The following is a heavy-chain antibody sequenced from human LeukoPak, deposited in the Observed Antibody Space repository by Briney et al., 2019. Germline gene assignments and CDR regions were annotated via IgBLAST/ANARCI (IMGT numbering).Heavy chain of an antibody. J-gene: IGHJ3*02. CDR2: IYHSGST. D-gene: IGHD2-2*01. Sequence: SQTLSLTCTVSGGSISSGGYYWSWIRQPPGKGLEWIGYIYHSGSTYYNPSLKSRVTISVDRSKNQFSLKLSSVTAADTAVYYCARDREGYCSSTSCWGAFDIWGQGTMVTVSS. V-gene: IGHV4-30-2*01. CDR3: ARDREGYCSSTSCWGAFDI. CDR1: GGSISSGGYY.